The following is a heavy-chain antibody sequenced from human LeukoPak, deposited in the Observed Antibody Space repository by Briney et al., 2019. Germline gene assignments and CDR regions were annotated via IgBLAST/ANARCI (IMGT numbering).Heavy chain of an antibody. D-gene: IGHD6-19*01. V-gene: IGHV1-46*01. CDR1: GYTFTSYY. J-gene: IGHJ4*02. CDR2: INPSGGST. Sequence: ASVKVSCKASGYTFTSYYMHWVRQAPGQGLEWMGIINPSGGSTSYAQKFQGRVTMTRDTSTSTVYMELSSLRSEDTAVYYCARDLSDAVASVYNFDFWGQGTLVAVSS. CDR3: ARDLSDAVASVYNFDF.